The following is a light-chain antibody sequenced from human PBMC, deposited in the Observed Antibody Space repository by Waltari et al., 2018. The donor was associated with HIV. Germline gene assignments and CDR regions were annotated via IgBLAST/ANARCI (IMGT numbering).Light chain of an antibody. V-gene: IGKV3-11*01. CDR3: QQRSNWPPGVIT. CDR1: QSVSSY. CDR2: DAS. Sequence: EIVLTQSPATLSLSPGERATLSCRASQSVSSYLAWYQQTPGQAPRLLIYDASNRATGIPARFSGSGSGTDFTLTISSLEPEDFAVYYCQQRSNWPPGVITFGQGTRLEIK. J-gene: IGKJ5*01.